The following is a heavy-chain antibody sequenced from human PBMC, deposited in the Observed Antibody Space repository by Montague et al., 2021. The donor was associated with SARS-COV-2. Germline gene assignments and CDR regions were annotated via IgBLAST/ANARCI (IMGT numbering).Heavy chain of an antibody. CDR2: IHYSGST. V-gene: IGHV4-39*01. CDR3: ARVWDTVYSYYGMDV. CDR1: GGSLSRSSYY. D-gene: IGHD1-26*01. J-gene: IGHJ6*04. Sequence: DPLSLPFSFSGGSLSRSSYYWGWIRQPPGKGLEWIVSIHYSGSTYYNPTLKSRVSISVDTSKNQFSLKLSSVTAADTAVYYCARVWDTVYSYYGMDVWGKGTTVTVSS.